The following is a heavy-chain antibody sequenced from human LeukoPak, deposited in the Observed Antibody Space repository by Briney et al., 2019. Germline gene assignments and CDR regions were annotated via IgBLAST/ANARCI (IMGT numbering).Heavy chain of an antibody. V-gene: IGHV3-23*01. CDR3: AKDPYCTNGVCYPHYYYYMDV. Sequence: GGSLRLSCAASGFTFSSYAMSWVRQAPGKGLEWVSAISGSGGSTYYADSVKGRFTISRDNSKNTLYLQMNSLRAEDTAVYYCAKDPYCTNGVCYPHYYYYMDVWGKGTTVTVSS. CDR2: ISGSGGST. D-gene: IGHD2-8*01. CDR1: GFTFSSYA. J-gene: IGHJ6*03.